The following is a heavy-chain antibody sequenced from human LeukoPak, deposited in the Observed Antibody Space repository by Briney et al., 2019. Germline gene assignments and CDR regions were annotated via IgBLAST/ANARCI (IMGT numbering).Heavy chain of an antibody. CDR2: IYTSGST. CDR3: ARGYSGYIDY. J-gene: IGHJ4*02. D-gene: IGHD5-12*01. Sequence: PSETLSLTCTVSGGSISSYYWSWIRQPPGKGLEWIGYIYTSGSTNYNPSLKSRVTISVDTSKNQFSLKLSSVAAADTAVYYCARGYSGYIDYWGQGTLVTVSS. V-gene: IGHV4-4*09. CDR1: GGSISSYY.